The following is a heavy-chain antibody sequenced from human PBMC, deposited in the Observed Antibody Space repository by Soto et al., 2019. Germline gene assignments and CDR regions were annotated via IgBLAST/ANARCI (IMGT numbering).Heavy chain of an antibody. J-gene: IGHJ4*02. CDR3: ARPPPPADYDYIWGSYPPPYYFDY. V-gene: IGHV3-11*01. CDR2: ITRNVSAM. Sequence: GGSLRLSCAASGFTFSDYFMTWVRQAPGKGLEWVSYITRNVSAMFYADSGRGPFTVSRDNAKNSLHLQMNTLRAEDPAVYYCARPPPPADYDYIWGSYPPPYYFDYWGQGTLVTVSS. CDR1: GFTFSDYF. D-gene: IGHD3-16*02.